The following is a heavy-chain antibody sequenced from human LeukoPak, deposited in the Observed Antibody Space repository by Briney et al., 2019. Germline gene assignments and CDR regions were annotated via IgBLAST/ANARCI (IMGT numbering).Heavy chain of an antibody. CDR1: GGSISSSSYY. CDR2: IYYSGST. J-gene: IGHJ3*02. V-gene: IGHV4-39*02. D-gene: IGHD3-9*01. Sequence: SETLSLTCTVSGGSISSSSYYWGWIRQPPGKGLEWIGSIYYSGSTYYNPSLKSRVTISVDTSKNQFSLKLSSVTAADTAVYYCARDLKGDILTGPPPSDAFDIWGQGTMVTVSS. CDR3: ARDLKGDILTGPPPSDAFDI.